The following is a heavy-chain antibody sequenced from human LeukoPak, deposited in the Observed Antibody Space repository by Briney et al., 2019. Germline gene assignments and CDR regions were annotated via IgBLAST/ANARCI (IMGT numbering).Heavy chain of an antibody. Sequence: GGSLRLSCAASGFTFSSYGMHWVRQAPGKGLEWVAVIWYDGSNKYYADSVKGRFTTSKDNAKNTVYLQMNNLRAEDTAVYYCVSFYEAYWGRGTLVTVSS. CDR1: GFTFSSYG. J-gene: IGHJ4*02. CDR3: VSFYEAY. D-gene: IGHD2-2*01. CDR2: IWYDGSNK. V-gene: IGHV3-33*03.